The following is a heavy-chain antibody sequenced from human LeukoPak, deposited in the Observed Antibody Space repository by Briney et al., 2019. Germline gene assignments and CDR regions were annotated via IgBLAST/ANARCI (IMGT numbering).Heavy chain of an antibody. CDR2: SYYDDDSS. D-gene: IGHD3-22*01. CDR3: ARVDITMIIL. Sequence: PGGSLRLSCAASGFSLSSSYMTWVRQAPGKVLEWVSVSYYDDDSSYYADSVRGRFTISRDNSRNTLSLQMNSLRGEDSAVYYCARVDITMIILWGQGTLVTVSS. CDR1: GFSLSSSY. J-gene: IGHJ4*02. V-gene: IGHV3-53*01.